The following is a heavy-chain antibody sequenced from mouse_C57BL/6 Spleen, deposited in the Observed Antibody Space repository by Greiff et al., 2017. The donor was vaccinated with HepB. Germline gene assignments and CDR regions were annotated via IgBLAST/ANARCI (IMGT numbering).Heavy chain of an antibody. D-gene: IGHD4-1*01. J-gene: IGHJ2*01. CDR2: IYPGDGDT. V-gene: IGHV1-82*01. Sequence: QVQLQQSGPELVKPGASVKISCKASGYAFSSSWMNWVKQRPGKGLEWIGRIYPGDGDTNYNGKFKGKATLTADKSSSTAYMKHSSLTSEDSAVYFCARRANRDREYYFDYWGQGTTLTVSS. CDR3: ARRANRDREYYFDY. CDR1: GYAFSSSW.